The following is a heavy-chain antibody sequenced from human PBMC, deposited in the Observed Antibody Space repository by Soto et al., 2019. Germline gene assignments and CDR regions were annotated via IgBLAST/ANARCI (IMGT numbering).Heavy chain of an antibody. CDR2: IDPSDSYT. CDR1: GYSFTSYW. Sequence: EVQLVQSGAEVKKPGESLRISCKGSGYSFTSYWISWVRQMPGKGLEWMGRIDPSDSYTNYSPSFQGHVTISADKSISTAYLQWSSPKASDTAMYYCARLGYYDILTGLDYYYGMDVWGQGTTVTVSS. CDR3: ARLGYYDILTGLDYYYGMDV. V-gene: IGHV5-10-1*01. D-gene: IGHD3-9*01. J-gene: IGHJ6*02.